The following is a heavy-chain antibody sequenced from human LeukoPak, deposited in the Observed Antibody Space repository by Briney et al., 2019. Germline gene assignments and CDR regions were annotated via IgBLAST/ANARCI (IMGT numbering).Heavy chain of an antibody. D-gene: IGHD3-10*01. CDR2: LYYSGST. J-gene: IGHJ4*02. CDR1: GGSISSSNYY. Sequence: PSETLSLTCTVFGGSISSSNYYWAWFRQPPGKGLEWIGSLYYSGSTNYNPSLKSRVTISVDTSKNQFSLKLSSVTAADTAVYYCARGVRGPLLDFDYWGQGTLVTVSS. CDR3: ARGVRGPLLDFDY. V-gene: IGHV4-39*07.